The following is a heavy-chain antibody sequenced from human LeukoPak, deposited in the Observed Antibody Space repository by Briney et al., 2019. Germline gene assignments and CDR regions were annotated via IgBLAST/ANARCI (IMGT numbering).Heavy chain of an antibody. CDR2: IKQDGSQK. CDR3: ARESFAARWD. J-gene: IGHJ4*02. Sequence: GGSLRLSCAASGFTFSRYCMSWVRQAPGKGLEWVANIKQDGSQKSYVDSVKGRFTISRDNANNLLYLQMNSLRAEDTAVYYCARESFAARWDWGPGTLVTVSS. V-gene: IGHV3-7*01. CDR1: GFTFSRYC. D-gene: IGHD6-6*01.